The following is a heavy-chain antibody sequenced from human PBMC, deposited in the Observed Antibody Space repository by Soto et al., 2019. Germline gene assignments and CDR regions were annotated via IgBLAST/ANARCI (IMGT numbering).Heavy chain of an antibody. CDR3: TTAPFSFITLPGTSFLIGMDV. Sequence: GGSLRLSCAASGFTFSSYWMHWVRQAPGKGLEWVGHIKSNADGGATDYAAPVKGRFTVSRDDSRNTLYLQLNSLKTEDTAVYYCTTAPFSFITLPGTSFLIGMDVWGQGTTVTVSS. D-gene: IGHD3-10*01. CDR2: IKSNADGGAT. J-gene: IGHJ6*02. CDR1: GFTFSSYW. V-gene: IGHV3-15*01.